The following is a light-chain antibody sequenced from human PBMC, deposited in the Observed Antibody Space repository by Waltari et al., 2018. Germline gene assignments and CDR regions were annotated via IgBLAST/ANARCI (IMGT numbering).Light chain of an antibody. CDR3: NSRDSSGNLYVV. Sequence: SSELPQDPAVSVALGQTVRITCHGDTLRSYYASRYQQKPGQAPVLVSYGKNNRPSGIPDRFSGSSSGNTASLTITGAQAEDEADYYCNSRDSSGNLYVVFGGGTKLTVL. V-gene: IGLV3-19*01. CDR2: GKN. J-gene: IGLJ2*01. CDR1: TLRSYY.